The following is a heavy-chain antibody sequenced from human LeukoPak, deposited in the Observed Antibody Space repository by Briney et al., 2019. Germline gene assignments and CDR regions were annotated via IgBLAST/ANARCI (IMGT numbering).Heavy chain of an antibody. D-gene: IGHD3-22*01. CDR1: GGSISSYY. V-gene: IGHV4-59*08. Sequence: SETLSLTCTVSGGSISSYYWSWIRQPPGKGLEWIGYIYYSGSTNYNPSLKSRVTISVDTSKNQFSLKLSSVTAADTAVYYCARPIYYYDRSGEYDYWGQGTLVTVSS. J-gene: IGHJ4*02. CDR2: IYYSGST. CDR3: ARPIYYYDRSGEYDY.